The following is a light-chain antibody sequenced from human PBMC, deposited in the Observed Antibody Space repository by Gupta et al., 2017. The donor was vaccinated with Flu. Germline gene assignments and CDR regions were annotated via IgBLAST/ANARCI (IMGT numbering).Light chain of an antibody. CDR3: QVWDSYTEV. V-gene: IGLV3-9*01. CDR2: GDN. J-gene: IGLJ3*02. Sequence: SYDLTQPLSVSVALGQTAKITCGGNDIRSKNVHWYQQKPGQAPMVVIYGDNNRPSGIPERVSGSNSGNTVTLTISRAQAGDEADYYCQVWDSYTEVFGGGTKLTVL. CDR1: DIRSKN.